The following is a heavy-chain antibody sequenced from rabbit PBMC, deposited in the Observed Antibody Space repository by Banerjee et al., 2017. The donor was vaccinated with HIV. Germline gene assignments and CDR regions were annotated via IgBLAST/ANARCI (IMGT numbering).Heavy chain of an antibody. V-gene: IGHV1S45*01. D-gene: IGHD1-1*01. CDR1: GVSFSDSSY. CDR3: ARDLVGVIGWNFYL. CDR2: INAATGKP. Sequence: QEQLVESGGGLVKPGASLTLTCIASGVSFSDSSYMCWVRQAPGKGLEWIACINAATGKPVYATWAKGRFTISRTSSTTVTLRMTSLTAADRAAYFCARDLVGVIGWNFYLWGPGTLVTVS. J-gene: IGHJ6*01.